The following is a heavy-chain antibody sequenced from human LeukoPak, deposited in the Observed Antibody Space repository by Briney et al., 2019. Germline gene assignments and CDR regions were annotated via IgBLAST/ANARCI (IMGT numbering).Heavy chain of an antibody. CDR2: ISWNSGSI. Sequence: GGSLRLSCAASGFTFDDYAMHWVRQAPGEGLEWVSGISWNSGSIGYADSVKGRFTISRDNAKNSLYLQMNSLRAEDTALYYCAKDNDFWSGYYDYWGQGTLVTVSS. CDR1: GFTFDDYA. V-gene: IGHV3-9*01. J-gene: IGHJ4*02. CDR3: AKDNDFWSGYYDY. D-gene: IGHD3-3*01.